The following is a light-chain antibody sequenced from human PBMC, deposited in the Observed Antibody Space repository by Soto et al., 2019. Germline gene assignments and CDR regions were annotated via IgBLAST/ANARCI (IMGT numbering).Light chain of an antibody. CDR1: SSNIGAGYD. CDR3: QAYDSSRSGVV. Sequence: QSVLTQPPSVSGAPGQRVPISCTGSSSNIGAGYDVHWYQPLPGTAPKLLIYGNSNRPSAVPDRFAGSKSGTSASLAITGLQAEDEADYYCQAYDSSRSGVVFGGGTKLTVL. V-gene: IGLV1-40*01. CDR2: GNS. J-gene: IGLJ2*01.